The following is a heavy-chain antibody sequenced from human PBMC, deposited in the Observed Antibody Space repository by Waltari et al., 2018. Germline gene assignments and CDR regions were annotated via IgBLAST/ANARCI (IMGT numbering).Heavy chain of an antibody. CDR2: IYTSGST. J-gene: IGHJ6*03. V-gene: IGHV4-4*07. CDR1: GGSISSYY. CDR3: ARDRGGGVAGWEPSAYYYYYMDV. Sequence: QVQLQESGPGLVKPSETLSLTCTVSGGSISSYYWSWIRQPAGKGLEWIGRIYTSGSTNYNPSLKSRVTMSVDTSKNQFSLKLSSVTAADTAVYYCARDRGGGVAGWEPSAYYYYYMDVWGKGTTVTVSS. D-gene: IGHD1-26*01.